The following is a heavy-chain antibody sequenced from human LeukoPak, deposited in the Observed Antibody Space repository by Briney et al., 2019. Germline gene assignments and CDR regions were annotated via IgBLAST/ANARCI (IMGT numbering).Heavy chain of an antibody. D-gene: IGHD3-10*01. CDR2: ISSYYGNT. CDR1: GYIFTRYV. CDR3: ARGKCGESLLDY. J-gene: IGHJ4*01. Sequence: ASVCDSCKSSGYIFTRYVLSGVRQAPGHGLDWMGWISSYYGNTNYVHKLQGRVTITTDTSTSTHHKKLRSLKTDDTAVYYCARGKCGESLLDY. V-gene: IGHV1-18*01.